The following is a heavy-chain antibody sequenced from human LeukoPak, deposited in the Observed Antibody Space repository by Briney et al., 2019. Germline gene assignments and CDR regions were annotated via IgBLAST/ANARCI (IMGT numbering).Heavy chain of an antibody. D-gene: IGHD3-10*01. V-gene: IGHV3-11*01. CDR3: ARGLWFGDLNWFDP. CDR2: ISSSGSTI. J-gene: IGHJ5*02. CDR1: GFTFSDYY. Sequence: GGSLRLSCAASGFTFSDYYMSWIRQAPGKGLEWVSYISSSGSTIYYAVSVKGRFTISRDNAKNSLYLQMNSLRAEDTAVYYCARGLWFGDLNWFDPWGQGTLVTVSS.